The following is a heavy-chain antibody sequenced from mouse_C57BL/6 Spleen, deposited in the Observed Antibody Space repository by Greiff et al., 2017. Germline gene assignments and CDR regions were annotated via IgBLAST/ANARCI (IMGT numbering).Heavy chain of an antibody. CDR3: ASEVYYGGSFPPV. D-gene: IGHD1-1*01. J-gene: IGHJ1*03. CDR2: IDPANGNT. CDR1: GFNIKNTY. Sequence: VQLQQSVAELVRPGASVKLSCTASGFNIKNTYMHWVKQRPEQGLEWIGRIDPANGNTKYAPKFQGQATIPADTSSNTAYLQLSSLTSEDPAIYYGASEVYYGGSFPPVWGTGTTVTVSS. V-gene: IGHV14-3*01.